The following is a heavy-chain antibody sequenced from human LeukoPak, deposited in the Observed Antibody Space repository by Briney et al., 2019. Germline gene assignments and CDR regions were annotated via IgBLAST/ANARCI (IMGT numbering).Heavy chain of an antibody. CDR1: GGSISSGDYF. CDR3: ARDDYHDSSGYYYFDY. D-gene: IGHD3-22*01. CDR2: IYYSGST. Sequence: SETLSLTCTVSGGSISSGDYFWSWIRQPPGKGLEWIGYIYYSGSTYYNPSLKSRVTISRDTSKNQFSLKLSSVTAADTAVYYCARDDYHDSSGYYYFDYWGQGTLVTVSS. J-gene: IGHJ4*02. V-gene: IGHV4-30-4*01.